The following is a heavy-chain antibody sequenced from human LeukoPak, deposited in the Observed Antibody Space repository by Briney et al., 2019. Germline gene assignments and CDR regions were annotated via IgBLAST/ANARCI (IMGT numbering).Heavy chain of an antibody. V-gene: IGHV3-23*01. Sequence: GGSLRLSCAASGFTFTTYAMSWVRQAPGKGLEWVSGISGSGGTTYYAHSVKGRFTISRDNSKNTVFLQMTSLRAEDTAVYYCAKPLGYSVLDAFHIWGQGTMVTVSS. CDR3: AKPLGYSVLDAFHI. CDR1: GFTFTTYA. CDR2: ISGSGGTT. J-gene: IGHJ3*02. D-gene: IGHD2-15*01.